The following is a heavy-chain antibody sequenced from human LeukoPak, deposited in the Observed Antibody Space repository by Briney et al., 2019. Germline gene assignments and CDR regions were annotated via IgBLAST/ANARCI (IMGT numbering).Heavy chain of an antibody. Sequence: GGSLRLSCAASGFTFSSYAMYWVRQAPGKGLEWVSGISGSGGSTYYADSVKGRFTISRDNSKNTVYLQMNSLRAEDTAVYYCAKTTAGYSSGRYPGWPVDYWGQGTLVTVSS. CDR1: GFTFSSYA. CDR2: ISGSGGST. CDR3: AKTTAGYSSGRYPGWPVDY. V-gene: IGHV3-23*01. D-gene: IGHD6-19*01. J-gene: IGHJ4*02.